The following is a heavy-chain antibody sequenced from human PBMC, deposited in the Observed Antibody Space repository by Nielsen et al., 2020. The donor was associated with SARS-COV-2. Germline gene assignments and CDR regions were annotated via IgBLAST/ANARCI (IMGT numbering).Heavy chain of an antibody. CDR2: IYHSGRT. CDR1: GGSVSSGGYS. J-gene: IGHJ3*02. Sequence: SQTLSLTCAVSGGSVSSGGYSWSWIRQPPGKGLEWIGYIYHSGRTYYNPSLKSRVTISVDRSKNQFSLKLSSVTAADTAVYYCARGGRITFGGADDAFDIWGQGTMVTVSS. CDR3: ARGGRITFGGADDAFDI. D-gene: IGHD3-16*01. V-gene: IGHV4-30-2*01.